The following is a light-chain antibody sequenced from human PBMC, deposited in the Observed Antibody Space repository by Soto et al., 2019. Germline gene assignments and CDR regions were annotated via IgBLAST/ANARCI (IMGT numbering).Light chain of an antibody. J-gene: IGKJ3*01. Sequence: DIQMTQSPSTLSASVGDRVTITCRASQIINTWLAWYQQKPGKAPKLLIYRASNLVSGVPSRFSGSGSGTEFKLTISSMQHDDFSIYYCQQYATYSGTFGPGTKV. V-gene: IGKV1-5*03. CDR3: QQYATYSGT. CDR1: QIINTW. CDR2: RAS.